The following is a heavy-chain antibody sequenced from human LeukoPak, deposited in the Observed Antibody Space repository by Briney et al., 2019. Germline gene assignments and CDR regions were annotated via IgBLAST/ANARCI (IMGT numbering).Heavy chain of an antibody. D-gene: IGHD3-9*01. V-gene: IGHV1-69*01. J-gene: IGHJ4*02. CDR1: GGTFSSYA. CDR2: IIPIFGTA. CDR3: ERMDMEYYDILTGYYGY. Sequence: ASVKVSCKASGGTFSSYAISWVRQAPGQGLEWMGGIIPIFGTANYAQKFQGRVTITADESTSTAYMELSSLRSEDTAVYYCERMDMEYYDILTGYYGYWGQGTLVTVSS.